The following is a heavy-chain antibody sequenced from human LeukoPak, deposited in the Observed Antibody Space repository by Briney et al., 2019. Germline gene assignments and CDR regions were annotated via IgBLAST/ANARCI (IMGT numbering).Heavy chain of an antibody. CDR3: ARDRYDRSGYYDY. Sequence: GSLRLSCAASGFTLSSYSMNWVRQAPGKGLEWVSFISSSSSYIHYTDSVKGRFTISRDNTKKSLYLQMNSLRPEDTAVYYCARDRYDRSGYYDYWGQGTLVTVSS. D-gene: IGHD3-22*01. J-gene: IGHJ4*02. CDR2: ISSSSSYI. CDR1: GFTLSSYS. V-gene: IGHV3-21*01.